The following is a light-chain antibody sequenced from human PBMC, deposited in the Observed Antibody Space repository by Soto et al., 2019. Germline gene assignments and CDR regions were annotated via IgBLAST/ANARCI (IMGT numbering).Light chain of an antibody. J-gene: IGKJ2*01. CDR3: QQSYSTPPYT. V-gene: IGKV1-39*01. Sequence: DIQMTQSPSSLSASVGDRVTNTCRASQTMGIDLNWYQQKPKTAPKLLIFAASILQRGVPSRFSGSGSGTDFTLTISTLQPEDVAIYYCQQSYSTPPYTFGQGTKMEIK. CDR2: AAS. CDR1: QTMGID.